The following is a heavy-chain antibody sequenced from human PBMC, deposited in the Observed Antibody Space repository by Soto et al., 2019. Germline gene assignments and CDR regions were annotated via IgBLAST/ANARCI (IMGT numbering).Heavy chain of an antibody. V-gene: IGHV4-59*01. J-gene: IGHJ4*02. Sequence: ALGAPSLPCTVSGGSISSYYWRGIRQPTGKGLEWIGYIYYSGSTNYNPSLKSRVTISVDTSKNQFSLKLSSVTAADTAVYYCARDKQSFDYWGQGTLVTVSS. CDR3: ARDKQSFDY. D-gene: IGHD6-19*01. CDR1: GGSISSYY. CDR2: IYYSGST.